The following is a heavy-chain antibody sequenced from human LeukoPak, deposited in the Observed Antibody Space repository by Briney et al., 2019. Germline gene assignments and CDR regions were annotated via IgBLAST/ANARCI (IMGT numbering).Heavy chain of an antibody. D-gene: IGHD4-17*01. J-gene: IGHJ4*02. Sequence: GGSLRLSCAASGFTFSSYGMHWVRQAPGKGLEWVAVISYDGSNKYYADSVKGRFTISRDNSKNTLYLQMNSLRAEDTAVYYCARGERYGDRDFDYWGQGTLVTVSS. V-gene: IGHV3-30*03. CDR3: ARGERYGDRDFDY. CDR2: ISYDGSNK. CDR1: GFTFSSYG.